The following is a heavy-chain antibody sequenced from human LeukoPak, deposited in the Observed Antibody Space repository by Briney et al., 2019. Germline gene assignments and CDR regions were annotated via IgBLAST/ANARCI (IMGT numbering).Heavy chain of an antibody. D-gene: IGHD4-17*01. CDR1: GFTFSSYS. J-gene: IGHJ4*02. V-gene: IGHV3-21*01. Sequence: GGSLRLSCAASGFTFSSYSMNWVRQAPGKGLEWVSSISSSSNYIYYADSVKGRFTISRDNAKNSLYLQMNSLRAEDTAVYYCARSDGDYGSDYWGQGTLVTVSS. CDR3: ARSDGDYGSDY. CDR2: ISSSSNYI.